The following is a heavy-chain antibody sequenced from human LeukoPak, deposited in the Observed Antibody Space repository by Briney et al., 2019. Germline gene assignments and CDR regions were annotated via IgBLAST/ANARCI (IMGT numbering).Heavy chain of an antibody. CDR3: ARSSIVLREGFDY. CDR2: IYYDGTT. D-gene: IGHD3-16*02. J-gene: IGHJ4*02. CDR1: GGSFSGYY. Sequence: SETLSLTCTVYGGSFSGYYWSWIRQPPGKGLEWIGSIYYDGTTYYSPSLKSRVTVLRDTSNNQFSLRLTSMTAADTAVYYCARSSIVLREGFDYWGQGTLVTVSS. V-gene: IGHV4-34*01.